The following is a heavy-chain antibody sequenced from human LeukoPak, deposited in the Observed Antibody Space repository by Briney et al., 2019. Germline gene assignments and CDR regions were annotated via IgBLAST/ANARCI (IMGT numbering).Heavy chain of an antibody. D-gene: IGHD3-16*01. V-gene: IGHV4-4*07. CDR2: IYDSGAT. CDR3: AKDGSWGDYYFYFYMDV. J-gene: IGHJ6*03. CDR1: GGSASRDS. Sequence: SETLSLTCSVSGGSASRDSWTWIRQPAGKGLEWIGYIYDSGATTYNPSLQSRLTMSVDPSKNQFSLKLTSVTAEDTAVYYCAKDGSWGDYYFYFYMDVWGTGTTVTVSS.